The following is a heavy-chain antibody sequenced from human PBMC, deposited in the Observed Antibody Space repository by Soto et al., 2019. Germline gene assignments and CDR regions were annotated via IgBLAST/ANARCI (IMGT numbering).Heavy chain of an antibody. CDR2: IVVGSGNT. CDR1: GFTFTSSA. Sequence: QMQLVQSGPEVKKPGTSVKVSCKASGFTFTSSAMQWVRQARGQRLEWIGWIVVGSGNTNYAQKFQERVTITRDMSTSTAYMELSSLRSEDTAVYYCAAASPRFGVDMLDYYYMDVWGKGTTVTVSS. CDR3: AAASPRFGVDMLDYYYMDV. V-gene: IGHV1-58*02. J-gene: IGHJ6*03. D-gene: IGHD3-3*01.